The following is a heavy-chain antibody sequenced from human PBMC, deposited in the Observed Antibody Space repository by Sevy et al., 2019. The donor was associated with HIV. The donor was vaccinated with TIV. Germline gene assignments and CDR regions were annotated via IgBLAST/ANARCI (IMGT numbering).Heavy chain of an antibody. D-gene: IGHD3-22*01. J-gene: IGHJ4*02. V-gene: IGHV3-23*01. CDR3: AKDSIDDSSGCFDY. CDR2: ISGSGGST. CDR1: GFTFSSYA. Sequence: GGSLRLSCAASGFTFSSYAMSWVRQAPGKGLEWVSAISGSGGSTYYADSVKGRFTISRDNSKNTLYLQMNSLRADDTAVYYCAKDSIDDSSGCFDYWGQGTLVTVSS.